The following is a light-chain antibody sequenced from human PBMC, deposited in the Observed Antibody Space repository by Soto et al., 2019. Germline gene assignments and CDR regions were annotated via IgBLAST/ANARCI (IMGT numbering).Light chain of an antibody. CDR2: GAY. CDR1: QSVGSN. J-gene: IGKJ1*01. Sequence: EIVMTQSPATLSVSPGERATLSCRASQSVGSNLAWYQQKHGQAPRLLIYGAYTRATGIPARFIGSGFGTEFTLTISSLQSADFAAYYCQQYNKLPPWTFGQGTKVEIK. V-gene: IGKV3-15*01. CDR3: QQYNKLPPWT.